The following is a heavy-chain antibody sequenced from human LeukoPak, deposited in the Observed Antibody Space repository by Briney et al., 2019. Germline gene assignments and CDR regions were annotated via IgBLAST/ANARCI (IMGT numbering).Heavy chain of an antibody. CDR1: GFTFSSHG. D-gene: IGHD3-10*01. CDR2: VTGSGGTT. Sequence: GGSLRLSCAASGFTFSSHGMNWVRQAPGKGLEWVSGVTGSGGTTYYADSVKGRFTVSRDNSKNTLYLQLNSLRADDTAIYYCARKSASGNYPLDYWGQGTLVTVSS. CDR3: ARKSASGNYPLDY. J-gene: IGHJ4*02. V-gene: IGHV3-23*01.